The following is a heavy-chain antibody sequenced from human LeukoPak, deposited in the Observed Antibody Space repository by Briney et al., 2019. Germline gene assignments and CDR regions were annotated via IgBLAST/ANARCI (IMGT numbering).Heavy chain of an antibody. CDR3: ANGPVAVPDYYMDV. V-gene: IGHV3-23*01. Sequence: GSLRLSCAASGFTFSSYAMSWVRQAPGQGLGWGSGISDSGGSTNYADSVKGRFTISRDNSKNTVYLQMTSLRAEDTAVYYCANGPVAVPDYYMDVWGKGTTVTVSS. D-gene: IGHD2-15*01. J-gene: IGHJ6*03. CDR2: ISDSGGST. CDR1: GFTFSSYA.